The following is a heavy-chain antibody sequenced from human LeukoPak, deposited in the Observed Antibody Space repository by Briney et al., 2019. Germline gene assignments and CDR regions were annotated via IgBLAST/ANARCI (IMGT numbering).Heavy chain of an antibody. J-gene: IGHJ4*02. Sequence: GESLRLSCATSGFTFSSSTFGSYTMNWVRQAPGKGLEWVSSISSTGTYIYYTDSVKGRFTISRDIANSLLYLQMNSLRADDTAVYYCARDLDYSTGFDYWGQGILVTVS. CDR3: ARDLDYSTGFDY. V-gene: IGHV3-21*01. CDR1: GFTFSSSTFGSYT. CDR2: ISSTGTYI. D-gene: IGHD4-11*01.